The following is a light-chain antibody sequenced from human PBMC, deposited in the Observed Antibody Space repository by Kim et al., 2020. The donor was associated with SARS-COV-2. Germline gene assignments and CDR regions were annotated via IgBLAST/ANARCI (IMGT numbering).Light chain of an antibody. Sequence: DIQLTQSPSFLSASVDRVTITCRASQGISSYLAWYQQKPGKAPKLLIYAASTLQSGVPSRFSGSGSGTEFTLTISSLQPEDFATYYCQQLNSYRLTFGPGTKVDIK. J-gene: IGKJ3*01. CDR1: QGISSY. CDR3: QQLNSYRLT. V-gene: IGKV1-9*01. CDR2: AAS.